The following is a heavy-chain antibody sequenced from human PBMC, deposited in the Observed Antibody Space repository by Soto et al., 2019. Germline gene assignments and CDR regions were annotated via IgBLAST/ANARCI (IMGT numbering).Heavy chain of an antibody. J-gene: IGHJ6*02. CDR1: GFSLNTGGLG. Sequence: QITLKESGPTLVKPTQTLTLTCSVSGFSLNTGGLGVGWISQPPGKALEWLALIYWEDDKGYSPSLSNRLSISKDTSNNLVVFTMTNMDPVDTATYYCIHSRCGGDCLRSYSSHYYYGLDVWGQGTTVTVPS. CDR3: IHSRCGGDCLRSYSSHYYYGLDV. D-gene: IGHD2-21*02. CDR2: IYWEDDK. V-gene: IGHV2-5*02.